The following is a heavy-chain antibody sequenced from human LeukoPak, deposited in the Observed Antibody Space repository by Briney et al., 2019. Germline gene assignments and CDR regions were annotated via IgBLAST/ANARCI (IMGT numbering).Heavy chain of an antibody. CDR3: AGDGGPGGYCSSTSCSNYYYYMDV. D-gene: IGHD2-2*01. V-gene: IGHV1-18*01. CDR1: GYTFTSYG. J-gene: IGHJ6*03. CDR2: ISAYNGNT. Sequence: GASVKVSCKASGYTFTSYGISWVRQAPGQGLEWMGWISAYNGNTNYAQKLQGRVTMTTDTSTSTAYMELRSLRSDDTAVYYCAGDGGPGGYCSSTSCSNYYYYMDVWGKGTTVTVSS.